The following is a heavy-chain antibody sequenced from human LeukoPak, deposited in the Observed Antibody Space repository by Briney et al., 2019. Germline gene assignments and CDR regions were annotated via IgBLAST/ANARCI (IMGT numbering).Heavy chain of an antibody. D-gene: IGHD6-13*01. Sequence: GESLKISCKGSGYSFTSYWIGWVRQMPGKGLEWMGIIYPGDSDTRYSPSFQGQVTISADKSISTAYLQWSSLKASDTAMYYCARVLSIAAAGTNFDYWGQGTLVTVSS. CDR1: GYSFTSYW. V-gene: IGHV5-51*01. J-gene: IGHJ4*02. CDR2: IYPGDSDT. CDR3: ARVLSIAAAGTNFDY.